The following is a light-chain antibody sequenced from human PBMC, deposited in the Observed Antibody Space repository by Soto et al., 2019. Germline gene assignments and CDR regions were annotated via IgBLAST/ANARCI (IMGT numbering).Light chain of an antibody. CDR2: LGS. Sequence: DIVMTQSPLSLPVTPGEPASISCRSSQSLLHSNGYNYLDWYLQKPGQSPQLLIYLGSNRASGVPERFSGRGPVSDFTPEISSVEAEDVGVYYCMQALQTPVTVGRGTKVVIK. CDR3: MQALQTPVT. CDR1: QSLLHSNGYNY. V-gene: IGKV2-28*01. J-gene: IGKJ1*01.